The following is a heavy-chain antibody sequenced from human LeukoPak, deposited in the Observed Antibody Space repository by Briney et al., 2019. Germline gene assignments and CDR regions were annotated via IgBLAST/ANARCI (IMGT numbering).Heavy chain of an antibody. J-gene: IGHJ4*02. D-gene: IGHD3-22*01. CDR1: GGSISSSSYY. V-gene: IGHV4-61*02. CDR2: IYTSGST. Sequence: SSETLSLTCTVSGGSISSSSYYWSWIRQPAGKGLEWIGRIYTSGSTNYNPSLKSRVTMSVDTSKNQFSLKLSSVTAADTAVYYCASSCYYDSSGFDDFDYWGQGTLVTVSS. CDR3: ASSCYYDSSGFDDFDY.